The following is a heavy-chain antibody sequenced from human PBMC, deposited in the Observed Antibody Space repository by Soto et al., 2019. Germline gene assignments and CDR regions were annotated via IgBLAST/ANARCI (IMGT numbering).Heavy chain of an antibody. Sequence: GASVKVSCKASGYIFTSYYMHWVRQAPGQGLEWMGIINPSGGSTSYAQKFQGRVTMTRDTSTSTVYMELSSLGSEDTAVYYCARNSGSYPYPYYYYGMDVWGQGTTVTVSS. J-gene: IGHJ6*02. CDR3: ARNSGSYPYPYYYYGMDV. V-gene: IGHV1-46*01. CDR2: INPSGGST. CDR1: GYIFTSYY. D-gene: IGHD3-16*01.